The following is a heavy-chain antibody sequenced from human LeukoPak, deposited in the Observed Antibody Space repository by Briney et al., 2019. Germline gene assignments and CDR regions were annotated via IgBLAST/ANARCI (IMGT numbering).Heavy chain of an antibody. D-gene: IGHD4-17*01. CDR2: IYTSGST. J-gene: IGHJ4*02. V-gene: IGHV4-61*02. CDR3: ARVMGYGDYPFDY. CDR1: GGSISSGSYY. Sequence: SQTLSLTYTVSGGSISSGSYYWSWIRQPAGKGLEWIGRIYTSGSTNYNPSLKSRVTISVDTSKNQFSLKLSSVTAADTAVYYCARVMGYGDYPFDYWGQGTLVTVSS.